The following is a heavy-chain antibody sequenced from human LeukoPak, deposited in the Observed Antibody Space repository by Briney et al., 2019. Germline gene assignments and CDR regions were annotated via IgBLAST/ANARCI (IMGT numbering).Heavy chain of an antibody. CDR2: IYYSGST. Sequence: SETLSLTCTVSGGSISSGGYYWSWIRQHPGQGLEWIGYIYYSGSTYYNPSLKSRVTISVDTSKNQFSLKLSSVTAADTAVYYCARVAARRYPNWYFDLWGRGTLVTVSS. CDR1: GGSISSGGYY. D-gene: IGHD6-6*01. V-gene: IGHV4-31*03. J-gene: IGHJ2*01. CDR3: ARVAARRYPNWYFDL.